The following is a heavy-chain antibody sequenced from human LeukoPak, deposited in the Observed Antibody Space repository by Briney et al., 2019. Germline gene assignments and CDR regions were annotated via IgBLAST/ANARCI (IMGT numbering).Heavy chain of an antibody. CDR3: VHYYYGSSGGAFDV. Sequence: SGPTLVKPTQTLTLTCTFSGFSLSTSGMGVGWIRQPPGKALEWLALIYWDDDKRYSLSLKSRLTITKGTSKNQVVLTMTNVDPVDTATYYCVHYYYGSSGGAFDVWGHGTLVTVSS. CDR1: GFSLSTSGMG. D-gene: IGHD3-22*01. J-gene: IGHJ3*01. CDR2: IYWDDDK. V-gene: IGHV2-5*02.